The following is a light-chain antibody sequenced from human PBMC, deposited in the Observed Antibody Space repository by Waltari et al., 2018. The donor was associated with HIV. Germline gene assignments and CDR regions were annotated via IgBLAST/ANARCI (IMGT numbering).Light chain of an antibody. CDR2: DVT. V-gene: IGLV2-11*01. CDR1: SSDVGGSNS. CDR3: CSYAGNYTLI. J-gene: IGLJ2*01. Sequence: QSALTQPRSVSGSPGQSVTISCTRTSSDVGGSNSVSWYQQHPGKVPKLMIYDVTKRPSGVPDRFSGSKSGNTASLTISGLQADDEADYYCCSYAGNYTLIFGGGTKLTVL.